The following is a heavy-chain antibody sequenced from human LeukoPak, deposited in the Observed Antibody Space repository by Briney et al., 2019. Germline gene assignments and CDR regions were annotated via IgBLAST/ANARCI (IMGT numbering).Heavy chain of an antibody. CDR3: ERSSYYYGSGSYYIN. CDR2: IYYTGST. D-gene: IGHD3-10*01. J-gene: IGHJ4*02. CDR1: GGSIRCSSYY. Sequence: SETLSLTCTVSGGSIRCSSYYWGWIRQPPGKGLEWIGCIYYTGSTYYNPSLKSRVTISVDTSKNQFSLKLSSVTAADTAVYYCERSSYYYGSGSYYINWGQGTLVTVSS. V-gene: IGHV4-39*07.